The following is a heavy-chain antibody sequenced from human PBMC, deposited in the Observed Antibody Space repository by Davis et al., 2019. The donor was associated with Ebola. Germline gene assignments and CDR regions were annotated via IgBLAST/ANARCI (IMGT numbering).Heavy chain of an antibody. Sequence: GESLKISCKGSGYSFTNYWLGWVRQMPGKGLEWMGIIYPGDSDTRYSPSFQGQVTISADKSISTAYLQWSSLKASDTAMYYCARLTIFGVVYYYGMDVWGQGTTVTVSS. CDR3: ARLTIFGVVYYYGMDV. V-gene: IGHV5-51*01. J-gene: IGHJ6*02. CDR2: IYPGDSDT. D-gene: IGHD3-3*01. CDR1: GYSFTNYW.